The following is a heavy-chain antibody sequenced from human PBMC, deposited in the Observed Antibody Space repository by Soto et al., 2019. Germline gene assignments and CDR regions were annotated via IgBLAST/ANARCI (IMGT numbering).Heavy chain of an antibody. D-gene: IGHD6-19*01. CDR2: IYYSGGT. Sequence: QVQLQESGPGLVRPSGTLSLTCAVSGDSINSNYCWTWVRQPPGKGLEWIAEIYYSGGTSYNPSLQRRVTISMDKSKNQFSLNLTSVTAADTAMYYCARDTGWGLGYWGQGTLVTVSS. V-gene: IGHV4-4*02. CDR3: ARDTGWGLGY. J-gene: IGHJ4*02. CDR1: GDSINSNYC.